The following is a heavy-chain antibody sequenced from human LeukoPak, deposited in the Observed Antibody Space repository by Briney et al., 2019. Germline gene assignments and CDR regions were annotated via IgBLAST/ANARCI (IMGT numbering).Heavy chain of an antibody. V-gene: IGHV4-59*08. J-gene: IGHJ4*02. Sequence: SETLSLTCTVSGDSLSSHYWHWLRQPPGRGLEWIGHIYGSGSSQYDPSLRRRGTISEDTSKNQFSLKLTSVTAAPTAVYYCARNVGWYSHDSWGQGTLVTVSS. CDR1: GDSLSSHY. CDR2: IYGSGSS. D-gene: IGHD6-19*01. CDR3: ARNVGWYSHDS.